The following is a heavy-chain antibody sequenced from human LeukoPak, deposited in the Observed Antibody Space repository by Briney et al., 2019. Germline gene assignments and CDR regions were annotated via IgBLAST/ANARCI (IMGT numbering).Heavy chain of an antibody. CDR3: ASVPREAYCGGDCYPDY. D-gene: IGHD2-21*02. J-gene: IGHJ4*02. Sequence: PSETLSLTCTVSGGSISSYYWSWIRQPPGKGLEWIGYIYYSGSTNYNPSLKSRVTISVDTSKNQFSLKLSSVTAADTVVYYCASVPREAYCGGDCYPDYWGQGTLVTVSS. CDR2: IYYSGST. V-gene: IGHV4-59*01. CDR1: GGSISSYY.